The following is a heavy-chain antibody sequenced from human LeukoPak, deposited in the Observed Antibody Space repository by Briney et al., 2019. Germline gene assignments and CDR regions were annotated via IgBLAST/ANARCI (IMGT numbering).Heavy chain of an antibody. CDR1: RFTFSSYA. D-gene: IGHD3-16*02. V-gene: IGHV3-23*01. J-gene: IGHJ4*02. Sequence: GGSLRLSCAASRFTFSSYAMSWVRQAPGKGLEWVSAISGSGGSTYYADSVKGRFTISRDNSKNTLYLQMNSLRAEDTAVYYCTCMITFGGVIVDWGQGTLVTVSS. CDR2: ISGSGGST. CDR3: TCMITFGGVIVD.